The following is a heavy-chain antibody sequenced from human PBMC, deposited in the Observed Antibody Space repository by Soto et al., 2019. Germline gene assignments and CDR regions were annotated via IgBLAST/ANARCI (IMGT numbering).Heavy chain of an antibody. CDR3: AKDRVEEWDFWSGYSFDYFDY. CDR1: GFTFSSYS. CDR2: ISSSSSTI. J-gene: IGHJ4*02. V-gene: IGHV3-48*01. D-gene: IGHD3-3*01. Sequence: GGSLRLSCAASGFTFSSYSMNWVRQAPGKGLEWVSYISSSSSTIYYADSVKGRFTISRDNSKNTLYLQMNSLRAEDTAVYYCAKDRVEEWDFWSGYSFDYFDYWGQGTLVTVSS.